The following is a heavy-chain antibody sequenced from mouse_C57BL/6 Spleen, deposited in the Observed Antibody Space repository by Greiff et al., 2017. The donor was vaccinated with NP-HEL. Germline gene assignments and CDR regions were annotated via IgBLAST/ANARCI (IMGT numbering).Heavy chain of an antibody. V-gene: IGHV5-17*01. D-gene: IGHD2-4*01. J-gene: IGHJ4*01. CDR2: ISSGSSTI. CDR1: GFTFSDYG. Sequence: EVMLVESGGGLVKPGGSLKLSCAASGFTFSDYGMHWVRQAPEKGLEWVAYISSGSSTIYYADTVKGRFTISRDNAKNTLFLQMTSLRSEDTAMYYCASPIYYDYEGMDYWGQGTSVTVSS. CDR3: ASPIYYDYEGMDY.